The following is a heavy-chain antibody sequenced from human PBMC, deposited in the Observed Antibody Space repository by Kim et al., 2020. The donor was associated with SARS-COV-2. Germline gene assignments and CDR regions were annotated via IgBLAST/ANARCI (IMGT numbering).Heavy chain of an antibody. CDR1: GGSISSYY. Sequence: SETLSLTCTVSGGSISSYYWSWIRQPPGKGLEWIGYIYYSGSTNYNPSLKSRVTISVDTSKNQFSLKLSSVTAADTAVYYCARGGDIYDFWSGYHYGMDVWGQGTTVTVSS. CDR3: ARGGDIYDFWSGYHYGMDV. CDR2: IYYSGST. D-gene: IGHD3-3*01. V-gene: IGHV4-59*13. J-gene: IGHJ6*02.